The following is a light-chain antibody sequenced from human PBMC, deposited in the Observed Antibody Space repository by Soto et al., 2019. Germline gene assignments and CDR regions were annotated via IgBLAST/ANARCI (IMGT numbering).Light chain of an antibody. V-gene: IGKV3-15*01. Sequence: EIVMTQSPATLSVSPGKRATLSCRASQSVNSSLAWYQQKPGQAPRLLIFGTSTRATGIPARFSGSGSGTEFTLTISSLQSEHFAVYYCQHYNNWPPRVFTFGPGTKVDIK. CDR3: QHYNNWPPRVFT. CDR1: QSVNSS. CDR2: GTS. J-gene: IGKJ3*01.